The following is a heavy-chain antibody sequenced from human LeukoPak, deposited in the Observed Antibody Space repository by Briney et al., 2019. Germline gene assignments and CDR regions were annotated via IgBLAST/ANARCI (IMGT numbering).Heavy chain of an antibody. CDR2: IYPGDSDT. V-gene: IGHV5-51*01. D-gene: IGHD3-22*01. Sequence: GESLKISCKGSGYSFTSYWIGWVRQTPGKGLEWLGIIYPGDSDTRYSPSFQGQVTISADKSISTAYLQWSSLKASDTAMYYCARRGVEVNDAFDIWGQGTMVTVSS. CDR1: GYSFTSYW. CDR3: ARRGVEVNDAFDI. J-gene: IGHJ3*02.